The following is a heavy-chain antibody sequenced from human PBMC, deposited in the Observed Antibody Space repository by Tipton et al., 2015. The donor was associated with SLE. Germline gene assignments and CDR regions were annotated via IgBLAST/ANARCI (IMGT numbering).Heavy chain of an antibody. D-gene: IGHD1-14*01. V-gene: IGHV4-59*08. CDR2: IYYSGST. CDR1: GASVSNYY. J-gene: IGHJ4*02. CDR3: ARQGTGFGSGRDDY. Sequence: TLSLTCTVSGASVSNYYWSWIRQPPGKGLEWIGYIYYSGSTDYNPSLKSRVTTSVDTSKNQFSLSLYSVTVEDTAVYYCARQGTGFGSGRDDYWGQGILVTVSS.